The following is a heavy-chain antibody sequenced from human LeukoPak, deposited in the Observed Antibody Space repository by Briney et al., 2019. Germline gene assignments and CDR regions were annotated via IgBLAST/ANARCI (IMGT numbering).Heavy chain of an antibody. CDR2: ISAYNGNT. D-gene: IGHD3-3*01. CDR1: GYTFTSYG. J-gene: IGHJ6*02. V-gene: IGHV1-18*01. CDR3: ARESNVLRSLEWSSNSGGMDV. Sequence: ASVKVSCKASGYTFTSYGISWVRQAPGQGLEWMGWISAYNGNTNYAQKLQGRVTMTTDTSTSTAYMELRSLRSDDTAVYYCARESNVLRSLEWSSNSGGMDVWGQGTTVTVSS.